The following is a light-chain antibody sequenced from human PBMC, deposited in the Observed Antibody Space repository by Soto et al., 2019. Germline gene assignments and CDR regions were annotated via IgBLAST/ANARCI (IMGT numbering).Light chain of an antibody. V-gene: IGKV1-17*01. CDR2: AAS. CDR3: LQHNTYPIT. J-gene: IGKJ5*01. Sequence: DIQMTQSPSSLSASVGDRVTITCRASQAIKDHLGWYQQNPGEAPKRLIYAASTLHSGVPSRFSGSGSGTEFTLTISSLQPEDFATYYCLQHNTYPITFGQGTRL. CDR1: QAIKDH.